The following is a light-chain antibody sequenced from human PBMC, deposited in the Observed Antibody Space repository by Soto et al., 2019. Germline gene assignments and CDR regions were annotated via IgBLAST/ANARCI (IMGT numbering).Light chain of an antibody. Sequence: AIRMTQSPSSLSASTGDRVTITCRASQGISSYLAWYQQKPGKAPKLLIYAASTLQSGVPSRFSGSGSGTDFTLTISCLQSEDFATYYCQQYHSYPFWTFGQGTKVDIK. J-gene: IGKJ1*01. CDR1: QGISSY. V-gene: IGKV1-8*01. CDR2: AAS. CDR3: QQYHSYPFWT.